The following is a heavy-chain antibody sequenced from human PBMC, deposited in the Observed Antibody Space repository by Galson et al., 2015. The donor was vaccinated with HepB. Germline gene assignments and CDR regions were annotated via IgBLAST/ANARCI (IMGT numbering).Heavy chain of an antibody. CDR1: GGTFSSYA. Sequence: SVKVSCKASGGTFSSYAINWVRQAPGQGLEWMGGIIPTYGTTKYAQKFQGRVTITADESTSTAYMELSSLRSEDTAVYYCARVGGKLGYCSGGSCSNWFGPWGQGTLVTVSS. D-gene: IGHD2-15*01. J-gene: IGHJ5*02. CDR2: IIPTYGTT. V-gene: IGHV1-69*13. CDR3: ARVGGKLGYCSGGSCSNWFGP.